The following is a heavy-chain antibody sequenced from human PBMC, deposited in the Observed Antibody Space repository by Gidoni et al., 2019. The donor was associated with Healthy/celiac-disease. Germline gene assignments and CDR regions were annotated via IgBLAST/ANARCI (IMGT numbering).Heavy chain of an antibody. Sequence: EVQLVESGGGLVKPGGSLRLSCAASGFTFSSYSMNWVRQAPGKGLEWVLSISRIISSIYYADSVKCRFTISIDNAKNSLYLQMNILRAEDTAVYYCARDSSSGGASWFDPWGQGTLVTVSS. CDR3: ARDSSSGGASWFDP. J-gene: IGHJ5*02. CDR2: ISRIISSI. CDR1: GFTFSSYS. V-gene: IGHV3-21*01. D-gene: IGHD6-6*01.